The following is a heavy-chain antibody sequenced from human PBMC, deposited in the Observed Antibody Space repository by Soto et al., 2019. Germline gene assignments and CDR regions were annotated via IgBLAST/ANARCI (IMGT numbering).Heavy chain of an antibody. D-gene: IGHD5-12*01. CDR2: IFWDDDT. CDR3: AHKLTVATPAVFVY. Sequence: SGPTLVNPAQTLTLTCTVSGFSLSTSGVGVSWIRQSPGKAPEWLALIFWDDDTRYRPSLRSRLTITRDTSKNQVLLTFSNMDPADTGTYYCAHKLTVATPAVFVYWGPGSLVTVSS. J-gene: IGHJ4*02. V-gene: IGHV2-5*02. CDR1: GFSLSTSGVG.